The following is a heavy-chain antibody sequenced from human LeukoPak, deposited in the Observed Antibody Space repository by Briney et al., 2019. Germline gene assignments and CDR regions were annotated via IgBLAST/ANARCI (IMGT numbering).Heavy chain of an antibody. CDR2: INPNSGGT. CDR1: GYTFTGYY. Sequence: ASVKVSCKASGYTFTGYYMHWVRQAPGQGLEWMGWINPNSGGTNYAQKFQGRVTMTRDTSISTAYMELSRLRSDDTAVYYCARDPRFLEWNYYFDYWGQGTLVTVSS. V-gene: IGHV1-2*02. D-gene: IGHD3-3*01. J-gene: IGHJ4*02. CDR3: ARDPRFLEWNYYFDY.